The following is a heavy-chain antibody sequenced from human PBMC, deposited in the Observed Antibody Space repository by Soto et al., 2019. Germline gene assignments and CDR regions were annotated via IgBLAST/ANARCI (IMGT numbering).Heavy chain of an antibody. Sequence: PSETLSLTCAVYGGSFSGYYWSWIRQPPGKGLEWIGEINHSGSTNYNPSLKSRVTISVDTSKNQFSLKLSSVTAADTAVYYCARGFKYYYCSGSYLGYYYYYGMDVWGQGTTVTVSS. CDR1: GGSFSGYY. D-gene: IGHD3-10*01. V-gene: IGHV4-34*01. CDR3: ARGFKYYYCSGSYLGYYYYYGMDV. CDR2: INHSGST. J-gene: IGHJ6*02.